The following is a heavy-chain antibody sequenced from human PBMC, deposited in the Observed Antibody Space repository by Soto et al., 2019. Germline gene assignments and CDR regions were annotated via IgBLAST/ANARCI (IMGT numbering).Heavy chain of an antibody. CDR3: AREVADTAIFG. Sequence: PSETLSLTCTVSGGSISSGDYYWSWIRQPPGKGLEWIGYIYYSGSTYYNPSLKSRVTISVDTSKNQFSLKLSSVTAADTAVYYCAREVADTAIFGWGQGTLVTVSS. CDR2: IYYSGST. V-gene: IGHV4-30-4*01. D-gene: IGHD5-18*01. CDR1: GGSISSGDYY. J-gene: IGHJ4*02.